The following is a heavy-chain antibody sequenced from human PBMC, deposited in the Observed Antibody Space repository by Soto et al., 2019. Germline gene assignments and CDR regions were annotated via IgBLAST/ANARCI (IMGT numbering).Heavy chain of an antibody. Sequence: GGSLRLSCAAAGFTFRNYAMSWVRQAPGKGLEWVSAISRSGGTSYYADSVKGRFTISRDNAKNTLYLQMDNLRAEDTAVYYCARGDCSAAGCYIHYYYGMDVWGQGTTVTVSS. CDR2: ISRSGGTS. CDR1: GFTFRNYA. V-gene: IGHV3-23*01. J-gene: IGHJ6*02. D-gene: IGHD2-2*02. CDR3: ARGDCSAAGCYIHYYYGMDV.